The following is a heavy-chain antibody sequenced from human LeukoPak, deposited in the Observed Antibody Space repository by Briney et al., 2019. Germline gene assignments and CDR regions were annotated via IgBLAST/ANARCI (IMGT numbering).Heavy chain of an antibody. V-gene: IGHV3-30*18. CDR2: ILFDGINK. D-gene: IGHD5-24*01. CDR1: GFTFSSYG. CDR3: AKERDGYFDY. J-gene: IGHJ4*02. Sequence: PGGSLRLSCAASGFTFSSYGMHWVRQAPGKGLEWVAVILFDGINKYYADSVKGRFTISRDNSKNTLYLQMNSLRAEDTAVYYCAKERDGYFDYWGQGILVTVSS.